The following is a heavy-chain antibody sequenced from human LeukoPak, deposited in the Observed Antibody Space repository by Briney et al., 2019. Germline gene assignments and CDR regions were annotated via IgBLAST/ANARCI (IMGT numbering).Heavy chain of an antibody. CDR3: ANHFACGATTCPSFDH. CDR1: GFTFSRYS. Sequence: GGSLRLSCEASGFTFSRYSMNWVRRAPGQGLEWVASISHSGYDIYYADSVKGRFTISRDNAKNSLSLQMNNLRAEDTGVYYCANHFACGATTCPSFDHWGQGTLVTVSS. J-gene: IGHJ4*02. D-gene: IGHD2-21*01. V-gene: IGHV3-21*01. CDR2: ISHSGYDI.